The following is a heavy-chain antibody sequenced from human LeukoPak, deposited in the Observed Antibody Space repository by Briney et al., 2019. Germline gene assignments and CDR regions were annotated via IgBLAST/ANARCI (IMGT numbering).Heavy chain of an antibody. Sequence: SVKVSCKASGGTFSSYAISWVRQAPGQGLEWMGGIIPIFGTANYAQKFQGRVTITADESTSTAYMELSSLRSEDTAVYYCASRYYYDSSGYHYYYYYGMDVWGQGTTVTVSS. J-gene: IGHJ6*02. V-gene: IGHV1-69*13. CDR2: IIPIFGTA. CDR1: GGTFSSYA. D-gene: IGHD3-22*01. CDR3: ASRYYYDSSGYHYYYYYGMDV.